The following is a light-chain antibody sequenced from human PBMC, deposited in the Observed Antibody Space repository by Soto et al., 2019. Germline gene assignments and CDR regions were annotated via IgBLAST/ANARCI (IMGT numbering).Light chain of an antibody. Sequence: DIQMTQSPSSLSASVGDRVTITCRASQSISAWLAWYQQKPGKAPKVLIYDASSLESGVPSRFSGSGSGTEFTLTISNLQPDDFATYYCQQYNSYQYTFGQGTKLEI. J-gene: IGKJ2*01. V-gene: IGKV1-5*01. CDR1: QSISAW. CDR2: DAS. CDR3: QQYNSYQYT.